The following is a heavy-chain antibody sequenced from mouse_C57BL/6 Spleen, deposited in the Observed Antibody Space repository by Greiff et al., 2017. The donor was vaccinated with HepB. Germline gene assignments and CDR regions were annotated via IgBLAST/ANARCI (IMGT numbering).Heavy chain of an antibody. J-gene: IGHJ1*03. D-gene: IGHD1-1*01. CDR1: GYTFTDYY. CDR2: INPNNGGT. Sequence: VQLQQSGPELVKPGASVKISCKASGYTFTDYYMNWVKQSHGKSLEWIGDINPNNGGTSYNQKFKGKATLTVDKSSSTAYMELRSLTSEDSAVYYCARKVTTVDWYFDVWGTGTTVTVSS. CDR3: ARKVTTVDWYFDV. V-gene: IGHV1-26*01.